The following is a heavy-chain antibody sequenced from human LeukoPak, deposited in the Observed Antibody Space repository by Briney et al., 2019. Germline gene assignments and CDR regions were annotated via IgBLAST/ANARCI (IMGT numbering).Heavy chain of an antibody. D-gene: IGHD6-13*01. CDR3: VISKGPGLAAY. J-gene: IGHJ4*02. Sequence: GGSLRLSCAASGFTFSNFWMRWVRQTPGKGLEWVANIKEDGSEKNYLDSVKGRFTISRDNAKNSLFLQMNSLRVEDTAVYYCVISKGPGLAAYWGQGTLVTVSS. CDR1: GFTFSNFW. V-gene: IGHV3-7*01. CDR2: IKEDGSEK.